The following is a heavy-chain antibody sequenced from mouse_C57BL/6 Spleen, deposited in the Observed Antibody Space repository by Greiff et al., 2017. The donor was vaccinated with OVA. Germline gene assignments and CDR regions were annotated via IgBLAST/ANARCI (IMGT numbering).Heavy chain of an antibody. D-gene: IGHD2-4*01. J-gene: IGHJ4*01. V-gene: IGHV2-4*01. CDR2: IWSGGST. CDR3: AKTFGDDDGGYAMDY. CDR1: GFSLTSYG. Sequence: QVQLKESGPGLVQPSQSLSITCTVSGFSLTSYGVHWVRQPPGKGLEWLGVIWSGGSTDYNAAFISRLSISKDNSKSQVFFKMNSLQADDTAIYYCAKTFGDDDGGYAMDYWGQGTSVTVSS.